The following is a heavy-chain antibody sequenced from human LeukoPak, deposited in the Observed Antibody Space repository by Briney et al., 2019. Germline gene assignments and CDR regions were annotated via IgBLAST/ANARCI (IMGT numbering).Heavy chain of an antibody. CDR2: INHSGYT. CDR1: GESSFSSYY. Sequence: SETLSLTCAVYGESSFSSYYWSWIRQTPGGALEWIGEINHSGYTNYNPSLKSRVTLSIDTSKNQFSLRLNSVTAADTAVYYCSRQVVGNGYWGQGTLVTVSS. J-gene: IGHJ4*02. CDR3: SRQVVGNGY. D-gene: IGHD3-22*01. V-gene: IGHV4-34*01.